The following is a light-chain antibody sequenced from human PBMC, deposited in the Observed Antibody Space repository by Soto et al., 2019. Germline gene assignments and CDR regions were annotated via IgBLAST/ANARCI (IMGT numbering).Light chain of an antibody. Sequence: QSALTQPASVSGSPGQSITISCTGTSSDVGSYDLVSWYQQHPGKAPQLIICEGNKRPSGVSNRFSGSKSGNTASLTISGLQAEDEADYYCCSFADNYTYVFGTGTKVTVL. CDR3: CSFADNYTYV. CDR1: SSDVGSYDL. V-gene: IGLV2-23*01. CDR2: EGN. J-gene: IGLJ1*01.